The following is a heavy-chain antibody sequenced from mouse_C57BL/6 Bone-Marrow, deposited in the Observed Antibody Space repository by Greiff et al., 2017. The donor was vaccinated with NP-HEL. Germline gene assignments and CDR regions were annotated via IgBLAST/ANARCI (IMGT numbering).Heavy chain of an antibody. D-gene: IGHD2-4*01. CDR3: ARWGLRAWFAY. CDR1: GFTFTDYY. V-gene: IGHV7-3*01. CDR2: IRNKANGYTT. Sequence: EVQLVESGGGLVQPGGSLSLSCAASGFTFTDYYMSWVRQPPGKALEWLGFIRNKANGYTTEYSASVKGRFTISRDNSQSILYLQMNALRAEDSATYYCARWGLRAWFAYWGQGTLVTVSA. J-gene: IGHJ3*01.